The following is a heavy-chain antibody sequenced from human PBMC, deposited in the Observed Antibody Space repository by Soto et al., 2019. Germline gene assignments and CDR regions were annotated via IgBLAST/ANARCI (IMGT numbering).Heavy chain of an antibody. CDR3: AREAHFEPYFDY. CDR2: ISSSSSYI. CDR1: GFTFSSYS. D-gene: IGHD3-9*01. V-gene: IGHV3-21*01. Sequence: PGGSLRLSCAASGFTFSSYSMNWFRQAPGKGLEWVSSISSSSSYIYYADSVKGRFTISRDNAKNSLYLQMNSLRAEDTAVYYCAREAHFEPYFDYWGQGTLVTVST. J-gene: IGHJ4*02.